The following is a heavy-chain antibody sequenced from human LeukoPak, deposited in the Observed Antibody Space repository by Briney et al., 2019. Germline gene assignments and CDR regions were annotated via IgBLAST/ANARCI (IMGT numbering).Heavy chain of an antibody. Sequence: GASVKVSCKASGGTFSSYAISWVRQAPGQGLEWMGGIIPIFGTANYAQKFQGRVTITADESTSTAYMELSSLRSEDTAVYYCAGGRDGPIQLWLLYWGQGTLVTVSS. CDR2: IIPIFGTA. V-gene: IGHV1-69*13. CDR1: GGTFSSYA. D-gene: IGHD5-18*01. J-gene: IGHJ4*02. CDR3: AGGRDGPIQLWLLY.